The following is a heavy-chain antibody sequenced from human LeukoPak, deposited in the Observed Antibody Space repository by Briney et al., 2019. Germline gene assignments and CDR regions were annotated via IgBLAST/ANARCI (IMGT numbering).Heavy chain of an antibody. CDR3: ARHSRYPGSYYKNYYYYMDV. J-gene: IGHJ6*03. CDR1: GYSFNSYW. Sequence: GESLKISCKGSGYSFNSYWIGWVRQMPGKGLEWMGIIYPGDSDTRYSPSFQGQVTISADKSISTAYLQWSSLKASDTAMYYCARHSRYPGSYYKNYYYYMDVWGKGTTVTISS. CDR2: IYPGDSDT. D-gene: IGHD3-10*01. V-gene: IGHV5-51*01.